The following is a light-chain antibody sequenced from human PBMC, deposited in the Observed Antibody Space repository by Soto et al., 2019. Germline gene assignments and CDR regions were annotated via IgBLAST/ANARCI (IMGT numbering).Light chain of an antibody. CDR1: QSLLSSNGNNY. Sequence: DIVMTQSPLSLPVTPGEPASISCRSIQSLLSSNGNNYLDWYLQKPGQSPQVLIYLGSNRASGVPDRFSGSGSGTDLTLKISRVEAEDAGVYYCMQGLTTPLTFGGGTKVDI. J-gene: IGKJ4*01. V-gene: IGKV2-28*01. CDR2: LGS. CDR3: MQGLTTPLT.